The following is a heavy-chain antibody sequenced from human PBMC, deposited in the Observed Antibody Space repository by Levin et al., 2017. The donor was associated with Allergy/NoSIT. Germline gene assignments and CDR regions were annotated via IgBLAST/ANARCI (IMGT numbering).Heavy chain of an antibody. CDR3: ARLIWKYYGRSGYPLFDP. J-gene: IGHJ5*02. Sequence: SGPTLVKSTQTLTLTCTFSGFSLSTSGVGVGWFRQSPGKALEWLALLYWDDAERYSPPLESRRTITKDISKNQVVRTMTNMDPVDTATYYSARLIWKYYGRSGYPLFDPWGQGALVTVSS. CDR1: GFSLSTSGVG. CDR2: LYWDDAE. V-gene: IGHV2-5*02. D-gene: IGHD3-22*01.